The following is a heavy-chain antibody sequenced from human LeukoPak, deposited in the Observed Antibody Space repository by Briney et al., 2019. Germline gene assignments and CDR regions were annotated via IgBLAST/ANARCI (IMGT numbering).Heavy chain of an antibody. V-gene: IGHV3-30*04. Sequence: GGSLRLSCAASGFTFSSYAMHWVRQAPGKGLEWVAVISYDGSNKYYADSVKGRFTISRDNSKNTLYLQMNSLRAEDTAVYYCARASVRGVIITLADYWGQGTLVTVSS. CDR3: ARASVRGVIITLADY. D-gene: IGHD3-10*01. CDR2: ISYDGSNK. CDR1: GFTFSSYA. J-gene: IGHJ4*02.